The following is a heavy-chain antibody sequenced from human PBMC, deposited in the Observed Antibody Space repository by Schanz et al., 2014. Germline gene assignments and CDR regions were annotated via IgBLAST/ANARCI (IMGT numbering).Heavy chain of an antibody. V-gene: IGHV3-72*01. CDR3: VRLDVHDY. CDR2: ITNKPNNYNT. J-gene: IGHJ4*02. Sequence: EVQLVESGGGLVQPGGSLRLSCVASGFTVSKNYMSWVRQAPGKGLEWVGRITNKPNNYNTEYAASVKGRFTISRDDSRNSLYLQMSSLKTEDTAVYYCVRLDVHDYWGQGTLVTVSA. D-gene: IGHD3-16*01. CDR1: GFTVSKNY.